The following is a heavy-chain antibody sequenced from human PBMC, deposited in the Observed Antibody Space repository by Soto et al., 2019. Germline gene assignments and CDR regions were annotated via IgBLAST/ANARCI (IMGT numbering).Heavy chain of an antibody. CDR1: GGSFSGYY. D-gene: IGHD5-12*01. Sequence: PSETLSLTCAVYGGSFSGYYWSWIRQPPGKGLEWIGEINHSGSTNYNPSLKSRVTISVDTSKNQFSLKLSSVTAADTAVYYCAGRIVATIGEFYFDYWGQGTLVTVSS. CDR2: INHSGST. CDR3: AGRIVATIGEFYFDY. J-gene: IGHJ4*02. V-gene: IGHV4-34*01.